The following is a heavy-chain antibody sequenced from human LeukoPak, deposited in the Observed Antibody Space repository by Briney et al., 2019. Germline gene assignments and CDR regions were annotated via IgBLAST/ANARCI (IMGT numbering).Heavy chain of an antibody. CDR3: ARGSCGGDCPLGVDAFDI. CDR1: GGSLSSGGYS. D-gene: IGHD2-21*02. Sequence: PSQTLSLTCAVSGGSLSSGGYSWSWIRQPPGKGLEWTGYTYHSGSTYYNPSLKSRVTISVDRSKNQFSLKLSSVTAADTAVYYCARGSCGGDCPLGVDAFDIWGQGTMVTVSS. V-gene: IGHV4-30-2*01. CDR2: TYHSGST. J-gene: IGHJ3*02.